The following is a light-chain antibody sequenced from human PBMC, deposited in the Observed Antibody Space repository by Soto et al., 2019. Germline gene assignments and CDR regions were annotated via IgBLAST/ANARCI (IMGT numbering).Light chain of an antibody. CDR2: GNS. CDR1: SSNIGAGYG. J-gene: IGLJ1*01. Sequence: QSVLTQPPSVSGAPGQRVTISCTGSSSNIGAGYGVHWYQQLPGTAPKLLIYGNSNRPSGVPDRFSGSKSGTSASLAITGLRAEDEADYYCSSYAGSNNRYVFGTGTKLTVL. CDR3: SSYAGSNNRYV. V-gene: IGLV1-40*01.